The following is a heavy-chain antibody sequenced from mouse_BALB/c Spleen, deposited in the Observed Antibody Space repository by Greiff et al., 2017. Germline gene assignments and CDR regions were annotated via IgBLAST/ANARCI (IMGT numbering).Heavy chain of an antibody. CDR1: GFTFSSYT. D-gene: IGHD2-2*01. J-gene: IGHJ2*01. Sequence: EVKLVESGGGLVQPGGSLKLSCAASGFTFSSYTMSWVRQTPEKRLEWVAYISNGGGSTYYPDTVKGRFTISRDNAKNTLYLQMSSLKSEDTAMYYCARAGYGYGGFDYWGQGTTLTVSS. CDR2: ISNGGGST. V-gene: IGHV5-12-2*01. CDR3: ARAGYGYGGFDY.